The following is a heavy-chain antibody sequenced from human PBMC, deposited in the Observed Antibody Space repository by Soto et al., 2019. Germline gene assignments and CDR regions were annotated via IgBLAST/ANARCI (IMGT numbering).Heavy chain of an antibody. V-gene: IGHV3-7*04. Sequence: GGSLRLSCAISESTARRDWMNWVRQAPGKGLEWVAHTNPDGSEKYYADSVKGRFTITRDNANNLLYLQMNSLRVGDTAMYYCSGGVGDAFWGQGTLVTVSS. J-gene: IGHJ4*02. CDR3: SGGVGDAF. CDR2: TNPDGSEK. D-gene: IGHD1-26*01. CDR1: ESTARRDW.